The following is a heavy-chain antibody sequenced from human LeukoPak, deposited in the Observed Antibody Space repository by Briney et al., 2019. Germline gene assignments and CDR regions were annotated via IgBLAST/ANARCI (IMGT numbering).Heavy chain of an antibody. D-gene: IGHD3-10*01. CDR2: MNPNSGNT. J-gene: IGHJ6*02. Sequence: ASVKVSCKASGYTFTSYDINWVRQATGQGLEWMGWMNPNSGNTGYAQKFQGRVTMTRNTSISTAYMELSSLRSEDTAVYYCARSSLTMVRGVPSYYYYGMDVWGQGTTVTVSS. CDR1: GYTFTSYD. V-gene: IGHV1-8*01. CDR3: ARSSLTMVRGVPSYYYYGMDV.